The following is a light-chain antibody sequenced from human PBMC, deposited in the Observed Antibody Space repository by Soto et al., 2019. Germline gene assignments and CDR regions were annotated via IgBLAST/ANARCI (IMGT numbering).Light chain of an antibody. CDR1: SSDVGGYDS. Sequence: QSALTQPASVSGSPGQSITISCTGSSSDVGGYDSVSWYQQHPGKAPKLLIYEVTKRPSGVSNRFSGSKAGNTASLTISGLHADDESDSYCGSYAGGTTLVFGGGTKLTVL. CDR3: GSYAGGTTLV. CDR2: EVT. J-gene: IGLJ3*02. V-gene: IGLV2-14*01.